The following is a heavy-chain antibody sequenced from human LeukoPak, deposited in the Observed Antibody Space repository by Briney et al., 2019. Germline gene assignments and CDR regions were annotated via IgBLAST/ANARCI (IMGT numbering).Heavy chain of an antibody. CDR2: ISSTGSRI. J-gene: IGHJ4*02. D-gene: IGHD6-13*01. CDR3: AKLPPIAADPEFFDY. CDR1: RFSFSLYN. V-gene: IGHV3-48*02. Sequence: GGSLRLSCAASRFSFSLYNMNWVRQAPGKGLEWVSYISSTGSRIYYADSVKGRFTISRDNAKNLLYLQMSSLRDEDTAVYYCAKLPPIAADPEFFDYWGQGTLVTVSS.